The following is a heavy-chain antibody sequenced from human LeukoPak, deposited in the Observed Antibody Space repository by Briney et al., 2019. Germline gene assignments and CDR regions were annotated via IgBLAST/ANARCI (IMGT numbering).Heavy chain of an antibody. CDR3: RGVVARRDFDY. D-gene: IGHD6-6*01. Sequence: PGGSLRLSCAASGFTFSSYWMHWVRQAPGMGLVWVSRINGDGSITNYADSVKSRFTISRDNAKNTLYLQLNSLRAEDTAVYYCRGVVARRDFDYWGQGTLVTVSS. J-gene: IGHJ4*02. V-gene: IGHV3-74*01. CDR1: GFTFSSYW. CDR2: INGDGSIT.